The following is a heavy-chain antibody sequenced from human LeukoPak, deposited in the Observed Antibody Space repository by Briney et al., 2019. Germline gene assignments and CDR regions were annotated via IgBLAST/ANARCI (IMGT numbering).Heavy chain of an antibody. Sequence: ASVKVTCKVSGYTLTELSMHWVRQAPGKGLEWMGGFDPEDGETIYAQKFQGRVTMTEDTSTDTAYMELSSLRSEDTAVYYCATERFLEWLLDYWGQGTLVTVSS. CDR1: GYTLTELS. J-gene: IGHJ4*02. V-gene: IGHV1-24*01. D-gene: IGHD3-3*01. CDR2: FDPEDGET. CDR3: ATERFLEWLLDY.